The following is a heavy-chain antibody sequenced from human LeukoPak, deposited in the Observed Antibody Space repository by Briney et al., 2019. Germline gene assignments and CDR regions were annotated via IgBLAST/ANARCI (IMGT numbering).Heavy chain of an antibody. CDR1: GFTFSNYA. Sequence: GGSLRLSCAGSGFTFSNYAMSWVRQAPGKGLEWVSTISGSSGYTYYGDSVKGRFTISRDNSRNTLYLQMNSLRAEDTAVYYCAKSSGSSRLYPLDDWGQGTLVTVSS. V-gene: IGHV3-23*01. CDR3: AKSSGSSRLYPLDD. CDR2: ISGSSGYT. D-gene: IGHD1-26*01. J-gene: IGHJ4*02.